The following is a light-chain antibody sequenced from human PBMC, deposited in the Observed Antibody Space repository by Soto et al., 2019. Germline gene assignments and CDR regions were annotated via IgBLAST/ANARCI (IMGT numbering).Light chain of an antibody. CDR2: KAS. CDR3: QHWS. J-gene: IGKJ1*01. Sequence: DIQMTQSPSTLSASVGYRFTITCRASQTINRWLAWYQQKPGEVPKLLIYKASVLESGVPSRFSGSGSGTEFTLTISRLQPEDVATYYCQHWSFGQGTTVDIK. V-gene: IGKV1-5*03. CDR1: QTINRW.